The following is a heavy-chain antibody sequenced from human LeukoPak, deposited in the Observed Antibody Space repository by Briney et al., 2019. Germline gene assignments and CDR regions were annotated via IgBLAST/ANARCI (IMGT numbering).Heavy chain of an antibody. J-gene: IGHJ4*02. CDR3: ARSEINDYMNF. V-gene: IGHV4-39*07. CDR2: VYSSGSL. D-gene: IGHD3/OR15-3a*01. CDR1: GGSISIRNYY. Sequence: SETLSLTCTVSGGSISIRNYYWAWIRQPPGRQLEWIGSVYSSGSLYYNPSLKSRVTISVDTSKNLFSLNLATVTAADTAIYFCARSEINDYMNFWGQGLQVIVSS.